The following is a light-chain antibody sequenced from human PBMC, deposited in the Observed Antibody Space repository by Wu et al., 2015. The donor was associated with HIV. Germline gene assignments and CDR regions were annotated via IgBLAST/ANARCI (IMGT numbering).Light chain of an antibody. V-gene: IGKV3D-20*02. Sequence: EIVLTQSPGTLSLSPGERATLSCRASQSFSGNYLAWYQQKPGQAPSLLIYGASSRATGIPDRFSASGSGTDFTLTISRLEPEDFAVYYCHQRYNWLTFGGGTRVEIK. CDR2: GAS. J-gene: IGKJ4*01. CDR3: HQRYNWLT. CDR1: QSFSGNY.